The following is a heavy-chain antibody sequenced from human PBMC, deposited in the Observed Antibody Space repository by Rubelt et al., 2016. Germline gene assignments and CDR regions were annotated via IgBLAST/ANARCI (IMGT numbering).Heavy chain of an antibody. CDR2: IYSGGST. Sequence: VRQAPGKGLEWVSVIYSGGSTYYADSVKGRFTISRDNSKNTLYLQMNSLRAEDTAVYYCAKGGEWELLESPYYYYYGMDVWGQGTTVTVSS. V-gene: IGHV3-53*01. J-gene: IGHJ6*02. CDR3: AKGGEWELLESPYYYYYGMDV. D-gene: IGHD1-26*01.